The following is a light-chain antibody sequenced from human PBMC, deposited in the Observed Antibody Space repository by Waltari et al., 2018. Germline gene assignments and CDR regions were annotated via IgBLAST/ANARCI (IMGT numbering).Light chain of an antibody. CDR3: QRYSSFAT. V-gene: IGKV1-5*03. CDR2: MAS. J-gene: IGKJ2*01. CDR1: QSVGTW. Sequence: DIQMTQSPSTLSASVGDRVTISCRASQSVGTWLAWYQQNPGKAPKLLIYMASSLDSGVPSRFSGSGSGTDFTLTISSLQPDDFATYSCQRYSSFATFGQGTKV.